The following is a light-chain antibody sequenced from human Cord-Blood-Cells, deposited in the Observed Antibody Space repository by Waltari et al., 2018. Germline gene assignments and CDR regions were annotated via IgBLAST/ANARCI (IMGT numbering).Light chain of an antibody. V-gene: IGKV1-39*01. J-gene: IGKJ3*01. Sequence: IEMTQSPSSLSASVVDRVTITCLASQSIRSYLNWYQQKPGKAPKLLIYAASSLQSGVPSRFSGSGSGTDFTLTISSLQPEDFATYYCQQSYSTPFTFGPGTKVEIK. CDR1: QSIRSY. CDR3: QQSYSTPFT. CDR2: AAS.